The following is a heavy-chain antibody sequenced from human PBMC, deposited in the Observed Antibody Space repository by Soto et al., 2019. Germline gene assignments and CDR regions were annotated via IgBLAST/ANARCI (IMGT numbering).Heavy chain of an antibody. J-gene: IGHJ6*02. CDR3: ASSITSLGGYYYGLDV. CDR1: GGTFSSYA. Sequence: SVKVSCKASGGTFSSYAISWVRQAPGQGLEWMGGIIPIFGTANYAQKFQGRVMITADESTSTAYMELSSLRSEDTAVYYCASSITSLGGYYYGLDVWGQGTTVTVSS. D-gene: IGHD3-3*01. CDR2: IIPIFGTA. V-gene: IGHV1-69*13.